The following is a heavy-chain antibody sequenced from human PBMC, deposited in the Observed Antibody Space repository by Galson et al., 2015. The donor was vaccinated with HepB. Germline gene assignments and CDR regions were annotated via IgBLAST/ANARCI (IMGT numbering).Heavy chain of an antibody. Sequence: SLILSCAASGFTFSSYWISWVRQAPGKGLEWVANINKDGSAKYYGDSVKGRFTISQDNAKNSLYLQMNSLRAEDTAVYYCARDRNCKSSSSCFDNWVQGTLVTVSS. CDR3: ARDRNCKSSSSCFDN. J-gene: IGHJ4*02. CDR1: GFTFSSYW. CDR2: INKDGSAK. V-gene: IGHV3-7*01. D-gene: IGHD6-6*01.